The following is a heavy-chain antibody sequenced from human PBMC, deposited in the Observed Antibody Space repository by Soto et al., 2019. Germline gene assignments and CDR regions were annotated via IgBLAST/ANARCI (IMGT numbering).Heavy chain of an antibody. V-gene: IGHV1-69*02. CDR3: ATSYGSGYRACDY. Sequence: QVQLVQSGAEVKRPGSSVKVSCKASGDTFAFHSINWVRQAPGLGLEWMGRINPILSMSNYAQRFQGRVTMTAHKSTSTAYMVLSSLRSEDTAIYYCATSYGSGYRACDYWGQGALVTVSS. CDR1: GDTFAFHS. D-gene: IGHD3-10*01. J-gene: IGHJ4*02. CDR2: INPILSMS.